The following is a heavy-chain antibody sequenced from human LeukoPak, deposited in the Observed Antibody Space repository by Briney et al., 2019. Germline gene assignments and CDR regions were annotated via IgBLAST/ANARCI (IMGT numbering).Heavy chain of an antibody. CDR3: ARRGYYGSRTYMADY. CDR1: GYSFFTYW. J-gene: IGHJ4*02. CDR2: IYPGDSDT. V-gene: IGHV5-51*01. D-gene: IGHD3-10*01. Sequence: GESLKISCKGSGYSFFTYWIGWVRQMPGKGLEWMGIIYPGDSDTRYSPSFQGQVTISADKSISTAYLQWSSLKASDTAMYYCARRGYYGSRTYMADYWGQGTLVTVSS.